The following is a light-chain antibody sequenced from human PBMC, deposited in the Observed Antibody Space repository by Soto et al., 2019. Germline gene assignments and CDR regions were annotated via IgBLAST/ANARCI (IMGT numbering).Light chain of an antibody. CDR3: RQRSTWPLT. CDR1: QSVSRF. CDR2: GAS. V-gene: IGKV3-11*01. Sequence: EIVLTQSPATLSLSLGEGAALSCRASQSVSRFLAWYQQKPGQAPRLLIYGASNRATGIPTRFSGSGSGTDFTLTISSLEAEDFALYYCRQRSTWPLTFGGGTKVEIK. J-gene: IGKJ4*01.